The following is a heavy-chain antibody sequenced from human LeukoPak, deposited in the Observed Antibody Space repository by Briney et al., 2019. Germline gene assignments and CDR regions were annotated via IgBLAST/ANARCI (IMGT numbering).Heavy chain of an antibody. J-gene: IGHJ4*02. CDR2: IYSGGST. D-gene: IGHD3-10*01. Sequence: GGSLRLSCAASGFTVSSNYMSWVRQAPGKGLEWISVIYSGGSTYYADSVKDRFTISRDNSKNTLYLQMNSLRAEDTAVYYCARIKYGSGTYYFDYWGQGTLVTVSS. CDR3: ARIKYGSGTYYFDY. V-gene: IGHV3-66*01. CDR1: GFTVSSNY.